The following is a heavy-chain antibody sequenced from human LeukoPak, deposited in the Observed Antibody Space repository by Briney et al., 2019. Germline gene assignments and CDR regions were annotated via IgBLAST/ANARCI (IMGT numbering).Heavy chain of an antibody. CDR2: IKQDGSDK. J-gene: IGHJ6*03. Sequence: PGGSLRLSCAASGFPFSYYWMSWVRHTPGKGLEWVANIKQDGSDKYYVDSVKGRFTISRDNAKNSLYLQMNSLRAEDTAVYYCARELRITMVRGLLYYYYMDVWGKGTTVTISS. D-gene: IGHD3-10*01. V-gene: IGHV3-7*01. CDR3: ARELRITMVRGLLYYYYMDV. CDR1: GFPFSYYW.